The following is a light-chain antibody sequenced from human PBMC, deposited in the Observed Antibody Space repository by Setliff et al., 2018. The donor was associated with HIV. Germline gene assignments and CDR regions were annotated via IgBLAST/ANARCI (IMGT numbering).Light chain of an antibody. V-gene: IGLV2-14*01. CDR1: SSDVGGYNH. J-gene: IGLJ1*01. Sequence: QSALTQPASVSGSPGQSLTISCTGTSSDVGGYNHVSWYQQYPGKAPKLMIYEVSNRPSGVSNRFSGSKSGYTASLTISGLQAEDEADYYCSSYTSSITYVFGNGTKVTVL. CDR3: SSYTSSITYV. CDR2: EVS.